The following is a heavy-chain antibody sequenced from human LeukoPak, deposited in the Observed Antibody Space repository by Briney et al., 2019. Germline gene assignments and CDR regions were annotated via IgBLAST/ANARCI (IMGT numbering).Heavy chain of an antibody. Sequence: ASVKVSCKASGYNFSNYDMNWVRQAPGQGLEWMGWMNPKSGNTGYAQKFQGRVTMTRDTSITTAYMELSSLRPEDTAVYYCARSDSVGARAFDIWGQGTMVTVSS. J-gene: IGHJ3*02. CDR2: MNPKSGNT. D-gene: IGHD1-26*01. CDR1: GYNFSNYD. V-gene: IGHV1-8*01. CDR3: ARSDSVGARAFDI.